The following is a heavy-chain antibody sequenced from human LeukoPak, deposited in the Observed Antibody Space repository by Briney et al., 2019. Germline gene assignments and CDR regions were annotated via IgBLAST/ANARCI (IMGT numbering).Heavy chain of an antibody. CDR2: ISGYNGQT. V-gene: IGHV1-18*01. CDR1: GYTLTSHG. D-gene: IGHD3-9*01. CDR3: ARDIAISQFDY. Sequence: ASVKVSCKASGYTLTSHGISWVRQAPGQGLEWMGWISGYNGQTEYSEKLQGRVTMTIDTSTSTAYMELRSLTFADTALYYCARDIAISQFDYWGQGTLVTVSS. J-gene: IGHJ4*02.